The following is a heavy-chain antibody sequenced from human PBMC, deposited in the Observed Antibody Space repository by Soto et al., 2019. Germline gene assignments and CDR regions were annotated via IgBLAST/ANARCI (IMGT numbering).Heavy chain of an antibody. CDR3: ARGDYGDYHSYYYGMAV. CDR1: GGSFMSQA. D-gene: IGHD4-17*01. J-gene: IGHJ6*02. Sequence: QVQLVQSGAEVKKPGSSVKVSCKASGGSFMSQAISWVRQAPGQGPEWMGGIIPFSGTVTYTERFQGRLTLTADEPTKTAYMELSSLRLEDTALYYCARGDYGDYHSYYYGMAVWGQGTTVTVSS. CDR2: IIPFSGTV. V-gene: IGHV1-69*01.